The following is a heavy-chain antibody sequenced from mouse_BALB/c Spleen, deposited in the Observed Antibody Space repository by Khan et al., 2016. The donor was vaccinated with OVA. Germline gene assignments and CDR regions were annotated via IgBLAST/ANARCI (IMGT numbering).Heavy chain of an antibody. D-gene: IGHD1-1*01. CDR3: GRDGSRSMFAY. J-gene: IGHJ3*01. V-gene: IGHV1S137*01. Sequence: QVQLQQSGTDLVRPGVSVKLSCTGSGFTFTEYAMNWVKESHEKSLEWIGVISTKYGDARYNQQFKGKATMTVDKSSSTAYMERGRLTAEDSAIEYCGRDGSRSMFAYGGQGTLVTGSA. CDR2: ISTKYGDA. CDR1: GFTFTEYA.